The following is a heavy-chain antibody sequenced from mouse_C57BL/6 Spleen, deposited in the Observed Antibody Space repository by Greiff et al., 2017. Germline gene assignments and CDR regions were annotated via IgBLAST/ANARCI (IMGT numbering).Heavy chain of an antibody. CDR1: GYTFTDYE. Sequence: VKLMESGAELVRPGASVTLSCKASGYTFTDYEMHWVKQTPVHGLEWIGAIDPETGGTAYNQKFKGKAILTADKSSSTAYMELRSLTSEDSAVYYCTRWLLRGDYWGQGTTLTVSS. D-gene: IGHD2-3*01. CDR3: TRWLLRGDY. CDR2: IDPETGGT. J-gene: IGHJ2*01. V-gene: IGHV1-15*01.